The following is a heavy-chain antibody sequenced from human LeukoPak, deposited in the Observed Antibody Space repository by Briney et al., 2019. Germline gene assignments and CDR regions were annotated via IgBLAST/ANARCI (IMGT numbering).Heavy chain of an antibody. Sequence: SQTLSLTCTVSGGSVSSGSYQWSWIRQPAGKGLEWIGSIYYSGSTYYNPSLKSRVTISVDTSKNQFSLKLSSVTAADTAVYYCARDRYSSGWYLVNAFDIWGQGTMVTVSS. CDR2: IYYSGST. J-gene: IGHJ3*02. V-gene: IGHV4-61*02. D-gene: IGHD6-19*01. CDR1: GGSVSSGSYQ. CDR3: ARDRYSSGWYLVNAFDI.